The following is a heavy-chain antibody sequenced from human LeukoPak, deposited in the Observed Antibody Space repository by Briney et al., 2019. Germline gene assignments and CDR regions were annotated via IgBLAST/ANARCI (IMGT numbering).Heavy chain of an antibody. V-gene: IGHV3-66*01. CDR3: ARKAGSSWYFDY. D-gene: IGHD6-13*01. CDR2: IYSGGST. Sequence: RPGGSLRLSCAASGFTVSSNYMSWVRQAPGKGLEWVSTIYSGGSTYYADSVKGRFTISRDNPKNTLFLQMNSLRAEDTAVYYCARKAGSSWYFDYWGQGTLVTVSS. J-gene: IGHJ4*02. CDR1: GFTVSSNY.